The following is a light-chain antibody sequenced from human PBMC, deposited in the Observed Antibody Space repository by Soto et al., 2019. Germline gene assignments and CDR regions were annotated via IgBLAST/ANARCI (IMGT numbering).Light chain of an antibody. CDR1: RSISSN. Sequence: EIVMTQSPATLSVSPGEGATLSCKASRSISSNLAWYQQKPGQAPRLLIYGASTRATGIPAKFSGSGSGTAFTLTITSLLSEDFAVYYCHQYNNWPLTFGQGTRLEIK. J-gene: IGKJ5*01. CDR2: GAS. CDR3: HQYNNWPLT. V-gene: IGKV3-15*01.